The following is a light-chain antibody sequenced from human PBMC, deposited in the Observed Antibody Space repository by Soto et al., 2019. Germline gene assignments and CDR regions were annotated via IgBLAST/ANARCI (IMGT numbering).Light chain of an antibody. CDR3: QSYDSSLSVF. Sequence: SVLTQPPSVSGAPGQRVTISCTGSSSNIGAGYDVHWYQQLPGPAPKLLIYGNINRPSGVPDRFSGSKSGTSASLAITVLQAEDEADYYCQSYDSSLSVFFGTGTKLTVL. J-gene: IGLJ1*01. CDR1: SSNIGAGYD. CDR2: GNI. V-gene: IGLV1-40*01.